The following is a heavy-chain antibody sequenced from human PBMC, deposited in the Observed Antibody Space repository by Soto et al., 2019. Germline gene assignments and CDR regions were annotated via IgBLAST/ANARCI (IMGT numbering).Heavy chain of an antibody. D-gene: IGHD6-19*01. CDR1: GFTFSDYY. J-gene: IGHJ6*02. V-gene: IGHV3-11*01. CDR3: AGDGRSGWPRGRHSMDV. CDR2: ISSSGSTI. Sequence: QVQLVESGGGLVKPGGSLRLSCAASGFTFSDYYMSWIRQAPGKGLEWVSYISSSGSTIYYADSVKGRFTISRDNAQNSLYLKMSSLRAEDTAVYYCAGDGRSGWPRGRHSMDVWGQGTTVTVSS.